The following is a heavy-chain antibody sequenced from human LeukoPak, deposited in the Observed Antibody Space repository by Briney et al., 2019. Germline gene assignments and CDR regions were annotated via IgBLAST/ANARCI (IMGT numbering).Heavy chain of an antibody. J-gene: IGHJ4*02. Sequence: SVKVSCKASGGTFSSYTISWVRQAPGQGLEWMGRIIPILGIANYAQKFRGRVTITADKSTSTAYMELSSLRSEDTAVYYCASFIVVVPAAIIWGQGTLVTVSS. V-gene: IGHV1-69*02. CDR3: ASFIVVVPAAII. D-gene: IGHD2-2*02. CDR2: IIPILGIA. CDR1: GGTFSSYT.